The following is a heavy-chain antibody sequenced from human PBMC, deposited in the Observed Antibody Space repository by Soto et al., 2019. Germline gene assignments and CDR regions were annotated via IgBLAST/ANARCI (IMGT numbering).Heavy chain of an antibody. V-gene: IGHV1-18*01. Sequence: QVQLIQSGAEVKKPGASVKVSCKASGYTCTSYGITWVRQAPGQGLAWMGWITAYNGNTNYAQNLHGRDTMPTDTSTNTAYMELRSLRSDDTAVYYCARRRYGSGARDLDYWGQGTLVSVSS. D-gene: IGHD1-1*01. CDR2: ITAYNGNT. CDR1: GYTCTSYG. J-gene: IGHJ4*02. CDR3: ARRRYGSGARDLDY.